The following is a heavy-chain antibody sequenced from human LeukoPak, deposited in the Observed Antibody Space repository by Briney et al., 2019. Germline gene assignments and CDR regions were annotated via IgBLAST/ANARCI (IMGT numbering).Heavy chain of an antibody. V-gene: IGHV1-46*01. Sequence: ASVKVSCKASGYTFTSYFMHWVRQAPGQGLEWMEIINPSGDSVTYAQKFQGRVTMTRDTSTSTVYMELSSLRSEDTAVYYCARAGRIYDSSGYYYYYYYMDVWGKGTTVTISS. CDR1: GYTFTSYF. J-gene: IGHJ6*03. D-gene: IGHD3-22*01. CDR3: ARAGRIYDSSGYYYYYYYMDV. CDR2: INPSGDSV.